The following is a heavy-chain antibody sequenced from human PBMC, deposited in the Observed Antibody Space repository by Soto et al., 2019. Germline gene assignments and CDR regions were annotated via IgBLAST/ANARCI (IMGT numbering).Heavy chain of an antibody. CDR3: AREKCSSTSCNHGMDV. CDR2: ITTTSTYK. V-gene: IGHV3-21*01. CDR1: AFTFNNFP. D-gene: IGHD2-2*01. J-gene: IGHJ6*02. Sequence: GGSLRLSCVASAFTFNNFPMHWVRQAPGKGLQWLASITTTSTYKYYADSVKGRFSISRDNAKNSLYLELTNLRSEDTAVYYCAREKCSSTSCNHGMDVWGRGTTVTVSS.